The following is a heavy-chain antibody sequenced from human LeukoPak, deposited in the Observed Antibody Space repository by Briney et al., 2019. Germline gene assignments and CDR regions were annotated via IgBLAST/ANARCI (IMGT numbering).Heavy chain of an antibody. CDR3: ARLVGSSWYWGTPTINWFDP. Sequence: KPSETLSLTCTVSGGSISSSSYYWGWIRQPPGKGLEWIGSIYYSGSTYYNPSLKSRVTISVDTSKNQFSLKLSSVTAADTAVYYCARLVGSSWYWGTPTINWFDPWGQGTLVTVSS. D-gene: IGHD6-13*01. J-gene: IGHJ5*02. CDR2: IYYSGST. CDR1: GGSISSSSYY. V-gene: IGHV4-39*07.